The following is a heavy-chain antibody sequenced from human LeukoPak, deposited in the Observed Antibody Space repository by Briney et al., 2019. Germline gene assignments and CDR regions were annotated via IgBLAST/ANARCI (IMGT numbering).Heavy chain of an antibody. V-gene: IGHV1-2*02. Sequence: ASVKVSCKASGYSFTGDNVHWVRQAPGQGLEWMGWINPNSGGTNYAQKFQGRVTMTRDTSISTAYMELSRLRSDDTAVYYCARMVSVRGVTPDFFFDYWGQGTLVTVSS. CDR1: GYSFTGDN. CDR3: ARMVSVRGVTPDFFFDY. D-gene: IGHD3-10*01. J-gene: IGHJ4*02. CDR2: INPNSGGT.